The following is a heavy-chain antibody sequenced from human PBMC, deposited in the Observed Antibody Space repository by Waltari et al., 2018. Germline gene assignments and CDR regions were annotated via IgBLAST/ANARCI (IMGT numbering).Heavy chain of an antibody. Sequence: QLQLQESGPGLVKPSGTLSLTCTVSGDSMTSNSWWSWVRQPPEKGLEWIGQIHRSGRNNYNPSLESRVTISLDTSNRQFSLKLTSTTAADTAVYYCARDRGIGLYFDSWGQGTLVTVSP. CDR2: IHRSGRN. J-gene: IGHJ4*02. D-gene: IGHD1-26*01. V-gene: IGHV4-4*02. CDR3: ARDRGIGLYFDS. CDR1: GDSMTSNSW.